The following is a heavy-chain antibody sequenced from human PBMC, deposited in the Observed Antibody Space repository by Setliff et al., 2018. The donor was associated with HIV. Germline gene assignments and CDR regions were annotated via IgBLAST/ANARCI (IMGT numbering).Heavy chain of an antibody. CDR1: GYTFTSYG. CDR2: ISAYNGNT. CDR3: ARDSGGVVIKGAYYYYMDV. Sequence: ASVKVSCKASGYTFTSYGISWVRQAPGQGLEWMGWISAYNGNTNYAQKFQGRVTMTTDTSTSTAYMELRSLRSNDTAAYYCARDSGGVVIKGAYYYYMDVWGKGTTVTVSS. V-gene: IGHV1-18*01. D-gene: IGHD3-3*01. J-gene: IGHJ6*03.